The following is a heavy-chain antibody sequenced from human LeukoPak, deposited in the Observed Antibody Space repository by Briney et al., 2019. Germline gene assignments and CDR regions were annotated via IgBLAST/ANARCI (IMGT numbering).Heavy chain of an antibody. CDR2: IYSGGTT. V-gene: IGHV3-53*01. Sequence: GGSLRLSCAASGFTVSSNYMSWVRQAPGKGLEWVSVIYSGGTTYYADSVKGRFTISRDNSKNTLFLQMNSLRAEDTAVYYCARELVVTAGDHYYYGMDVWGQGTTVTVSS. D-gene: IGHD2-8*02. CDR1: GFTVSSNY. J-gene: IGHJ6*02. CDR3: ARELVVTAGDHYYYGMDV.